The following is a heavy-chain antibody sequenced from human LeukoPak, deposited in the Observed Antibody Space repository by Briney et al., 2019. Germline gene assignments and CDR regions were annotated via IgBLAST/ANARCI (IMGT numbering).Heavy chain of an antibody. CDR3: ARGGYHILTGYYYYGMDV. D-gene: IGHD3-9*01. Sequence: PSETLSLTCAVYGGSFSGYYWSWIPEPPRKGLEWIGEINHSGSTNYNPSLKSRVTISVDTSKNQFSLKLSSVTAADTAVYYCARGGYHILTGYYYYGMDVWGQGTTVTVSS. V-gene: IGHV4-34*01. J-gene: IGHJ6*02. CDR2: INHSGST. CDR1: GGSFSGYY.